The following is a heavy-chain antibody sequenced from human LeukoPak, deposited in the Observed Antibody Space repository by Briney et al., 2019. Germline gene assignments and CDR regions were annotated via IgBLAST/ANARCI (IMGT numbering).Heavy chain of an antibody. V-gene: IGHV4-34*01. CDR1: GGSFSGYY. D-gene: IGHD5-18*01. CDR2: INHSGST. J-gene: IGHJ6*03. CDR3: ARHPLRRGYSYGYPNYYYMDV. Sequence: SETLSLTCAVYGGSFSGYYWSWIRQPPGKGLEWIGEINHSGSTNYNPSLKSRVTISVDTSKNQFSLKLSSVTAADTAVYYCARHPLRRGYSYGYPNYYYMDVWGKGTTVTVSS.